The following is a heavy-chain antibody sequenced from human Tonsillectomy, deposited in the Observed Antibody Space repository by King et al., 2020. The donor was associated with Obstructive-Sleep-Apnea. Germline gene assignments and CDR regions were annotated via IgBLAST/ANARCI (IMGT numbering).Heavy chain of an antibody. J-gene: IGHJ4*02. CDR3: ASLHCSSTSCYAGYFDY. D-gene: IGHD2-2*01. Sequence: LQLQESGPGLVKPSETLSLTCTVSGGSISRYYWSWIRQPPGKGLEWIGYIYYSGSTNYNPSLKSRVTISVDTSKNQCSLKLSSVTAADTAVYYCASLHCSSTSCYAGYFDYWGQGTLVTVSS. V-gene: IGHV4-59*08. CDR1: GGSISRYY. CDR2: IYYSGST.